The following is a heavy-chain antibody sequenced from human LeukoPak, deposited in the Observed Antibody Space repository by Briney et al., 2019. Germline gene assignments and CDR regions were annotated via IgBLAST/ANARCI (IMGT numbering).Heavy chain of an antibody. D-gene: IGHD3-22*01. CDR2: IYYSGRT. J-gene: IGHJ3*02. CDR3: ARGRYYDSSGYHHAFDI. Sequence: SETLSLTCTVSGGSISSSSYYWGWIRQPPGKGLEWIGSIYYSGRTYYNPSLKSRVTTSVDTSKNQFSLKLSSVTAADTAVYYCARGRYYDSSGYHHAFDIWGQGTMVTVSS. V-gene: IGHV4-39*07. CDR1: GGSISSSSYY.